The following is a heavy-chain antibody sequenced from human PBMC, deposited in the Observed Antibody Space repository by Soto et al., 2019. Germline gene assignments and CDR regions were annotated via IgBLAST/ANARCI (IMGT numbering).Heavy chain of an antibody. CDR3: ARDFFEHPGGSAFDI. Sequence: GGSLRLSCAASGFTFSSYAMHWVRQAPGKGLEYVSAISSNGGSTYYANSVKGRFTISRDNSKNTLYLQMGSLRAEDMAVYYCARDFFEHPGGSAFDIWGQGTMVTVSS. V-gene: IGHV3-64*01. CDR1: GFTFSSYA. CDR2: ISSNGGST. J-gene: IGHJ3*02. D-gene: IGHD3-3*01.